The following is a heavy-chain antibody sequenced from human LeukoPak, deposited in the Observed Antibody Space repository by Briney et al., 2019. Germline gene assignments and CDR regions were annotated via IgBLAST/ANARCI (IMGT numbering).Heavy chain of an antibody. CDR1: GGSISSYY. Sequence: PSETLSLTCTVSGGSISSYYWSWIRQPPGKGLEWIGYIYYSGSTNYNPSLKSRVTISVDTSKHQFSLKLSSVTAADTAVYYCARAPGSDVLRYFDWFPLGFDYWGQGTLVTVSS. V-gene: IGHV4-59*08. CDR2: IYYSGST. D-gene: IGHD3-9*01. CDR3: ARAPGSDVLRYFDWFPLGFDY. J-gene: IGHJ4*02.